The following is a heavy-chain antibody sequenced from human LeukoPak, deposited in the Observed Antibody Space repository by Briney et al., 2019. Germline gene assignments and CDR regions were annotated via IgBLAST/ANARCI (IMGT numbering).Heavy chain of an antibody. V-gene: IGHV1-24*01. D-gene: IGHD3-9*01. Sequence: ASVKVSCKVSGYTITELSMHWVRQAPGKGLEWMGGFDPEDGETIYAQKFQGRVTMTEDTSTDTAYMELSSLRSEDTAVYYCATVASVLRYFDWLVYWGQGTLVTVSS. CDR1: GYTITELS. J-gene: IGHJ4*02. CDR2: FDPEDGET. CDR3: ATVASVLRYFDWLVY.